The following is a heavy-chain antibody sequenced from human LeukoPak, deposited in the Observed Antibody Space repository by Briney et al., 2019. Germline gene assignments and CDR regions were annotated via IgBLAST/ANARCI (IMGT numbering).Heavy chain of an antibody. V-gene: IGHV3-7*01. CDR2: IKHDESEK. J-gene: IGHJ6*03. Sequence: GGSLRLSCAASGFTFSTHRLTWVRQAPGKGLEWVANIKHDESEKSYVDSVKGRFTISRDNAKNSLYLQMNSPTVEDTGIYYCARETSYDFWSGLHHYYYFYIDIWGKGTTVSVSS. CDR1: GFTFSTHR. CDR3: ARETSYDFWSGLHHYYYFYIDI. D-gene: IGHD3-3*01.